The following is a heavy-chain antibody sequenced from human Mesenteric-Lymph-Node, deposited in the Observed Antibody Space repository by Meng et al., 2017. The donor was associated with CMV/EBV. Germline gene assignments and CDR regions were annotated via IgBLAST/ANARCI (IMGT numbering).Heavy chain of an antibody. CDR1: GFTFSTYS. CDR2: ISSSSSYV. J-gene: IGHJ4*02. V-gene: IGHV3-21*01. CDR3: AREVVVGASFGDY. D-gene: IGHD1-26*01. Sequence: GGSLRLSCVASGFTFSTYSMNWVRQAPGKGLGWVSSISSSSSYVKYADSVKGRFIISRDNAKNSLYLHMTRLRAEDTAVYYCAREVVVGASFGDYWGQGTLVTVSS.